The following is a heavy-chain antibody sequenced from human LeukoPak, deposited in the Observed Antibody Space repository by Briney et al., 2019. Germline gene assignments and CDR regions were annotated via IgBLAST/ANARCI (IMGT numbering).Heavy chain of an antibody. V-gene: IGHV4-39*01. J-gene: IGHJ4*02. CDR1: GGSISSSSYY. D-gene: IGHD2-2*01. CDR3: ARVKVREYQLLFGY. CDR2: IYYSGYT. Sequence: SETLSLTCTVSGGSISSSSYYWGWIRQPPGKGLEWIGSIYYSGYTYYNPSVESRVTISVDTSKNQFSLKLSSVTAADTAVYYCARVKVREYQLLFGYWGQGTLVTVSS.